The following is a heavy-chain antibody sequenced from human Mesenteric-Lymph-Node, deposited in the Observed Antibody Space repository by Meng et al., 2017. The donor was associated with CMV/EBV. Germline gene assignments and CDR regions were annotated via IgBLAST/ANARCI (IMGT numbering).Heavy chain of an antibody. CDR2: IYYSGST. CDR1: NDSISSSNY. J-gene: IGHJ4*02. D-gene: IGHD6-13*01. V-gene: IGHV4-39*07. Sequence: GSLRLSCTVSNDSISSSNYWGWIRQPPGRGLEWIGSIYYSGSTYYNPSLKSRVAISVDTSKNQFSLKLSSVTAADTAVYYCARRDSSSWRHFDYWGQGTLVTVSS. CDR3: ARRDSSSWRHFDY.